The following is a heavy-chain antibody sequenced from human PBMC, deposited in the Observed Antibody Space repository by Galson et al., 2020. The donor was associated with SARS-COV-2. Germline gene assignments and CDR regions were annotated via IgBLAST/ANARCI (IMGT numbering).Heavy chain of an antibody. D-gene: IGHD5-12*01. CDR2: IKQDGSDR. Sequence: PGGSLRLSCAASGFRFSRNWMSWVRQAPGKGLQWVANIKQDGSDRYYVDSVKGRFTIFSDNAKNSVYLQMNNLRADDTAVYYCARDEDGYNDVWGQGTLVAVSS. CDR3: ARDEDGYNDV. V-gene: IGHV3-7*01. J-gene: IGHJ4*02. CDR1: GFRFSRNW.